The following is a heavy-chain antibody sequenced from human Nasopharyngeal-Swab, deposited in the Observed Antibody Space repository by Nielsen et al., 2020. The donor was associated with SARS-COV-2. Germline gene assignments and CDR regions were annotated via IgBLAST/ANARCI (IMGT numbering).Heavy chain of an antibody. D-gene: IGHD4-17*01. J-gene: IGHJ4*02. CDR3: AREQSVTTSILGNYFDF. V-gene: IGHV1-46*01. Sequence: ASVKVSCKTSGYTFTNYLMHWVRQAPGQGLEWMGIINPSDGITTYAQRFQGRVTMTRDTSTSTVYMELNTLRSEDTAVYFCAREQSVTTSILGNYFDFWGQGTLVTVSS. CDR1: GYTFTNYL. CDR2: INPSDGIT.